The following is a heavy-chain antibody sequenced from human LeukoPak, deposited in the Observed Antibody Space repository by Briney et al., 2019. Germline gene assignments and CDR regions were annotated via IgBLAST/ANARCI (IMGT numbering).Heavy chain of an antibody. D-gene: IGHD2-21*01. V-gene: IGHV3-21*01. J-gene: IGHJ4*02. CDR3: ARDRANIVVVSASEY. CDR1: GFTLSSYA. CDR2: ITSSGTYI. Sequence: PGGSLRLSCAASGFTLSSYAMSWVRQAPGEGLEWVSSITSSGTYIYYADSVKGRFTISRDNAKNSLYLQMNSLRAEDTAVYYCARDRANIVVVSASEYWGQGTLVTVSS.